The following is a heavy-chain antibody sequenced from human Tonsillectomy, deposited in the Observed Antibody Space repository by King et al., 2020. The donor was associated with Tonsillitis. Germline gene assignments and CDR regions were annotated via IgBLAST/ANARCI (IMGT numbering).Heavy chain of an antibody. CDR3: ARDRVYDILTGYLYGMDV. D-gene: IGHD3-9*01. Sequence: VQLVESGGGLVQPGGSLRLSCVASGFTFSTYRMNWVRQAPGKGLEWVSYISSSSSTIYYADSVKGRFTISRDNAKNAVYLQMNSLRDGDTAVYYCARDRVYDILTGYLYGMDVWGQGTTVTVSS. CDR1: GFTFSTYR. CDR2: ISSSSSTI. J-gene: IGHJ6*02. V-gene: IGHV3-48*02.